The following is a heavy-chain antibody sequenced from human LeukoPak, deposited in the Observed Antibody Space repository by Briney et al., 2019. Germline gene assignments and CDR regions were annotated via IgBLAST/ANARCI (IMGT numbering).Heavy chain of an antibody. CDR3: ARAGELTEFDY. V-gene: IGHV4-61*01. J-gene: IGHJ4*02. D-gene: IGHD7-27*01. CDR1: GGSVSSGSYY. Sequence: PSETLSLTCTVSGGSVSSGSYYWSWIRQPPGKGLEWIGYIYNSESTNYNPSLKSRVTISVDTSKNQFSLRLSSVTAADTAMYYCARAGELTEFDYWGQGTLVTVSS. CDR2: IYNSEST.